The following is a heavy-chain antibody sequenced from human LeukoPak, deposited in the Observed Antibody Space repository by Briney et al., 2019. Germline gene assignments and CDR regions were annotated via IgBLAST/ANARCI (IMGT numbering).Heavy chain of an antibody. CDR2: ISYDGSNK. CDR1: GFTFSSYA. D-gene: IGHD6-19*01. V-gene: IGHV3-30-3*01. CDR3: ARDHSSGWYPNHDAFDI. J-gene: IGHJ3*02. Sequence: TGGSLRLSCAASGFTFSSYAMHWVRQAPGKGLEWVAVISYDGSNKYYADSVKGRFTISRDNSKNTLYLQMNSLRAEDTAVYYCARDHSSGWYPNHDAFDIWGQGTMVTVSS.